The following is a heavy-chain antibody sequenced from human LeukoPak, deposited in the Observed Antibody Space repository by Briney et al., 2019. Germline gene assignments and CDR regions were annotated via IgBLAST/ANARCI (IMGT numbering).Heavy chain of an antibody. CDR1: GFTFSSYS. J-gene: IGHJ4*02. Sequence: PGGSLRLSCAASGFTFSSYSMNWVRQAPGKGLEWVSSISSSSSYIYYADSVKGRFTISRDNAKNSLYLQMNSLRAEDTAVYYCARDEANYYDSSGYGFDYWGQGTLVTVSS. CDR2: ISSSSSYI. D-gene: IGHD3-22*01. V-gene: IGHV3-21*01. CDR3: ARDEANYYDSSGYGFDY.